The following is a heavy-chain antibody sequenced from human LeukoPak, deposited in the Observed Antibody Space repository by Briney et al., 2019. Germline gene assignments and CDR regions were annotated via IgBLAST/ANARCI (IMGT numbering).Heavy chain of an antibody. CDR3: ARAFGVVVYFDY. D-gene: IGHD3-3*01. J-gene: IGHJ4*02. Sequence: SETLSLTCTVSGYSISSGSYWGWIRQPPGKGLEWIASIHHSGSTYDNPSLKSRVTISVDTSKNQFSLKLSSVTAADTAVYYCARAFGVVVYFDYWGQGTLVTVSS. V-gene: IGHV4-38-2*02. CDR2: IHHSGST. CDR1: GYSISSGSY.